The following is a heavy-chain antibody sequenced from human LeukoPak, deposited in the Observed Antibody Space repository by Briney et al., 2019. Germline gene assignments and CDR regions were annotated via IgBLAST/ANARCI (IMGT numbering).Heavy chain of an antibody. V-gene: IGHV4-59*12. CDR1: GGSISSYY. D-gene: IGHD3-22*01. CDR2: IYYSGST. Sequence: SETLSLTCTVSGGSISSYYWSWIRQPPGKGLEWIGYIYYSGSTNYNPSLKSRVTISVDTSKNQFSLKLSSVTAADTAVYYCARERDYDSSGYALDYWGQGTLVTVSS. J-gene: IGHJ4*02. CDR3: ARERDYDSSGYALDY.